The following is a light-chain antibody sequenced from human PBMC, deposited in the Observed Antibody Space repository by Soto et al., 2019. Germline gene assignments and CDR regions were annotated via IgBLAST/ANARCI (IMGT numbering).Light chain of an antibody. CDR1: QSVNNY. Sequence: EIVLTQSPATLSLSPGERATLSCRASQSVNNYLAWYQHKPGQAPRLLIYDASNRATGIPARFSGSGSGTDFTLTISSLEPEDLAVYYCQQRSNWRLTFGGGTKVDIK. V-gene: IGKV3-11*01. J-gene: IGKJ4*01. CDR3: QQRSNWRLT. CDR2: DAS.